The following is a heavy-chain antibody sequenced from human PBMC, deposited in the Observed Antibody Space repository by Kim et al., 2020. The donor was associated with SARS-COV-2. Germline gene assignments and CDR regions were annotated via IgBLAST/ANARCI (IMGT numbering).Heavy chain of an antibody. D-gene: IGHD3-22*01. CDR3: ARGPTTPGYYYDSSGYCDY. CDR1: GYTFTSYD. Sequence: ASVKVSCKASGYTFTSYDINWVRQATGQGLEWMGWMNPNRGNTGYAQKFQGRVTMTRNTSISTAYMELSSLRSEDTAVYYCARGPTTPGYYYDSSGYCDYWGQGTLVTVSS. V-gene: IGHV1-8*01. CDR2: MNPNRGNT. J-gene: IGHJ4*02.